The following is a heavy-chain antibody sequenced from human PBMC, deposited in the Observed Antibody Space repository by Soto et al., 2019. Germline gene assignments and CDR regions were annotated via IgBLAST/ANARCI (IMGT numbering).Heavy chain of an antibody. CDR2: ISHLEST. CDR3: ARGGGYDSFDY. CDR1: GASISYGGFS. Sequence: SETLSLTCTVSGASISYGGFSWSWIRQSPGKGLEWIGYISHLESTYFHPSFKSRLTMSIDRTRNQFSLKLSSVTAADMAVYYCARGGGYDSFDYWGQGVLVTVPQ. V-gene: IGHV4-30-2*06. D-gene: IGHD5-12*01. J-gene: IGHJ4*02.